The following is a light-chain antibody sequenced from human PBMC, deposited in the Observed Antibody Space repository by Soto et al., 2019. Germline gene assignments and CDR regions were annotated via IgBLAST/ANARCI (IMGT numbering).Light chain of an antibody. CDR1: SSDVGSYNL. CDR3: SSYTSSSTYV. Sequence: QSVLTQPASVSGSPGQSITISCTGTSSDVGSYNLVSWYQQHPGTAPKLMIYEDNKRASGVSNRFSGSTSGITASLTISVLQAEDEADYYCSSYTSSSTYVFGTGTKLTVL. V-gene: IGLV2-14*02. J-gene: IGLJ1*01. CDR2: EDN.